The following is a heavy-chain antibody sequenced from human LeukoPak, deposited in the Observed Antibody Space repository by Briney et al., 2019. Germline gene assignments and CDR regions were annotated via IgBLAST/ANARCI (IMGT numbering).Heavy chain of an antibody. CDR3: ARDVGNFDY. V-gene: IGHV3-74*01. CDR1: GFTFSNYW. J-gene: IGHJ4*02. Sequence: PGGSLRLSCAASGFTFSNYWMHWVRQAPGKGLVWVSRINSDGISTGYADSVKGRFTVSRDNAKKTLYLQMNSLRAEDTAVYYCARDVGNFDYWGQGTLVTVPS. CDR2: INSDGIST.